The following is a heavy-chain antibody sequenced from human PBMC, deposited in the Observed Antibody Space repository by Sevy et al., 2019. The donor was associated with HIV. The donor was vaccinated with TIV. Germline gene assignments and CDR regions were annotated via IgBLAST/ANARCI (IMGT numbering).Heavy chain of an antibody. Sequence: ASVTVSCKASGGTFSSYAISWVRQAPGQGLEWMGGIIHIFGTANYAQKFQGRVTITADESTSTAYMELSSLRSEDTAVYYCARVGSGGSLVVVAASDAFDIWGQGTMVTVSS. CDR1: GGTFSSYA. CDR2: IIHIFGTA. V-gene: IGHV1-69*13. CDR3: ARVGSGGSLVVVAASDAFDI. D-gene: IGHD2-15*01. J-gene: IGHJ3*02.